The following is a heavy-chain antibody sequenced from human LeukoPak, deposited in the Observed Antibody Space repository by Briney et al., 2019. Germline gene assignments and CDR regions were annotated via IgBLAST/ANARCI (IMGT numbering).Heavy chain of an antibody. CDR1: GVSIADYY. CDR2: IYYSGTT. D-gene: IGHD3-10*01. Sequence: NSSETLSLTCTVSGVSIADYYWSWIRQPPGKGLEWIAYIYYSGTTIYNPPLKSRVTISIATPNQQFSLSLTSVTAADTALYFCARHPRWPRYGSGNNWFDTWGQGTLVTVSS. CDR3: ARHPRWPRYGSGNNWFDT. V-gene: IGHV4-59*08. J-gene: IGHJ5*02.